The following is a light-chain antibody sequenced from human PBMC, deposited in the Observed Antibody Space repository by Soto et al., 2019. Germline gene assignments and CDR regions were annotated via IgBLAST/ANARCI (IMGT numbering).Light chain of an antibody. CDR1: SSNIGSDF. CDR2: HNY. Sequence: QSVLTQPPSASGTPGQRVTISCSGSSSNIGSDFVYWYQQLPGTAPKLLIYHNYQRPSGVPDRFSGSKSGTSASLAISDLRYEDEADYYCSAWDDSLSAYVFGAGIKLTVL. J-gene: IGLJ1*01. V-gene: IGLV1-47*01. CDR3: SAWDDSLSAYV.